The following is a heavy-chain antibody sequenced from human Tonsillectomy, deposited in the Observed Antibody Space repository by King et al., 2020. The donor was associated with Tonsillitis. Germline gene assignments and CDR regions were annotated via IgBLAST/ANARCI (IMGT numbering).Heavy chain of an antibody. V-gene: IGHV3-15*01. CDR1: GFTFNHAC. J-gene: IGHJ4*02. CDR3: TTLTYYYGSVTDY. CDR2: IKSKGDGGTT. D-gene: IGHD3-10*01. Sequence: VQLVESGGGLVKPGGSLRLSCAASGFTFNHACMSWVRQAPGKGLEWVGRIKSKGDGGTTDYAAPVKGRVTISRDESKNTLYLQMNSLKTEDTAVYYCTTLTYYYGSVTDYWGQGTLVTVSS.